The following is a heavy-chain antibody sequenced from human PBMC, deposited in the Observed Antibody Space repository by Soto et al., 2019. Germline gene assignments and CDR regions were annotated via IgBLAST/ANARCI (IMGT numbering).Heavy chain of an antibody. CDR2: IYWNDDK. CDR3: AHRLGYSYGRYFDY. D-gene: IGHD5-18*01. Sequence: GPTLVNPTQPLTLTCTFSGFSLSTSAVGVGWIRQPPGKALEWLALIYWNDDKRYSPSLKSRLTITNDTSKNQVVLTLTNMDPVDTATYYCAHRLGYSYGRYFDYWGQGTLVTVSS. V-gene: IGHV2-5*01. CDR1: GFSLSTSAVG. J-gene: IGHJ4*02.